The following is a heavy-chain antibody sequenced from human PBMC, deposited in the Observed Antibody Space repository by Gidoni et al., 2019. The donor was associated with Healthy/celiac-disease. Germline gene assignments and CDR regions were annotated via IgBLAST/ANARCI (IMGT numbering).Heavy chain of an antibody. V-gene: IGHV3-33*01. CDR2: IGYDGSNK. D-gene: IGHD6-19*01. CDR3: ARMIAVAGTDY. J-gene: IGHJ4*02. Sequence: VQLVQSGGGVAHPGRSLRLSCAASGFTFSSYGMQWVRQAPGKGPAWVAVIGYDGSNKYYADSGKGRFTIARDNSKNTLYLQMNSLRAEDTAVYYCARMIAVAGTDYWGQGTLVTVSS. CDR1: GFTFSSYG.